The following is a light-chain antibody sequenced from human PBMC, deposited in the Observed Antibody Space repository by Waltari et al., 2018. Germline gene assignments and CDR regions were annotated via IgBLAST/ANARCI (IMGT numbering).Light chain of an antibody. J-gene: IGKJ2*01. Sequence: VMTQSPDSLAVSLGERATINCKSSQSVLYSSNNKNYLAWHQQKPGQPPKLLLYWASTRESGVPDRFSGSGSGTDFTLTISTLQAEDVAIYYCQQYYSTPYTFGQGTKLEIK. V-gene: IGKV4-1*01. CDR3: QQYYSTPYT. CDR2: WAS. CDR1: QSVLYSSNNKNY.